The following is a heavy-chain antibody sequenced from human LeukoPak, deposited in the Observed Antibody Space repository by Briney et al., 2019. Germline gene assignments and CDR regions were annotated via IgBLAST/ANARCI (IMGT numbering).Heavy chain of an antibody. V-gene: IGHV4-39*01. CDR3: ARHRQPLRFVDY. CDR2: LYYRGSA. CDR1: GVSISSDSYY. J-gene: IGHJ4*02. D-gene: IGHD5-12*01. Sequence: PETLSLTCIVSGVSISSDSYYWAWIRQPPGKGLQWIGSLYYRGSAYYGPSLEGRVTISVDTSKNQFSLKLSSVTAADTAVYYCARHRQPLRFVDYWGQGTLVTVSS.